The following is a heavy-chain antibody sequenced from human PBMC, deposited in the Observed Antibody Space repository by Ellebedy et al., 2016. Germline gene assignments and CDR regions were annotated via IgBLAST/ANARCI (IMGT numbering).Heavy chain of an antibody. J-gene: IGHJ4*02. CDR3: AGGSGWLCDQ. CDR2: IKQDGSQI. CDR1: GFTFSSYW. D-gene: IGHD6-19*01. Sequence: GGSLRLSCEASGFTFSSYWMAWVRQAPGKGLEWVANIKQDGSQIQYVDSVKGRFTISRDNAKNSLYLQMNSLRAEDTAVYYCAGGSGWLCDQWGQGTLVTVSS. V-gene: IGHV3-7*01.